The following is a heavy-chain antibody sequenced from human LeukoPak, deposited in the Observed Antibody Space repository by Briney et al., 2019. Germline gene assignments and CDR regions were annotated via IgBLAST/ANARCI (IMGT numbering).Heavy chain of an antibody. CDR2: INPSGGST. CDR1: GYTFTGYY. Sequence: ASVKVSCKASGYTFTGYYMHWVRQAPGQGLEWMGWINPSGGSTSYAQKFQGRVTMTRDMSTSTVYMELSSLRSEDTAVYYCARDIADYYDSSGYSGYFDYWGQGTVVTVSS. CDR3: ARDIADYYDSSGYSGYFDY. D-gene: IGHD3-22*01. V-gene: IGHV1-46*01. J-gene: IGHJ4*02.